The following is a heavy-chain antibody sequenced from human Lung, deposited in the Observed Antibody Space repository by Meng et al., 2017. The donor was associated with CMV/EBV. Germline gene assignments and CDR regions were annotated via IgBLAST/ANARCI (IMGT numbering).Heavy chain of an antibody. V-gene: IGHV3-30*04. CDR3: AREYQYQLLQQGVDDYYHGVDA. J-gene: IGHJ6*02. CDR2: ISYDGSNL. Sequence: GESLKISCAASGFTFSGYAMHWVRQAPGKGLEWVSVISYDGSNLHYTDSVKGRFTISRDNSGDTLYLQMNSLRPEDMATYYCAREYQYQLLQQGVDDYYHGVDAWGQRTTVTFSS. D-gene: IGHD2-2*01. CDR1: GFTFSGYA.